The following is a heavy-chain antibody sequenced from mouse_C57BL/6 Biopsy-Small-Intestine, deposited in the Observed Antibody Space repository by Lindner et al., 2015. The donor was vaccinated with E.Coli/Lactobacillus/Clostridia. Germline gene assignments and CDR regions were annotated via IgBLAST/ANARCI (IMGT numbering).Heavy chain of an antibody. J-gene: IGHJ4*01. CDR3: VRHGSSGLDY. CDR2: IRSKSNNYAT. V-gene: IGHV10-1*01. Sequence: VQLQESGGGLVQPKGSLKLSCAASGFSFNTYAMNWVRQAPGKGLEWVARIRSKSNNYATYYADSVKDRFTISRDDSESMLYLQMNNLKTEDTAMYYCVRHGSSGLDYWGQGTSVTVSS. CDR1: GFSFNTYA. D-gene: IGHD3-2*02.